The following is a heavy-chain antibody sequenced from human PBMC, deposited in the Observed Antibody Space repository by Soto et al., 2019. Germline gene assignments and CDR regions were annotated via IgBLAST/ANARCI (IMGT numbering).Heavy chain of an antibody. CDR3: TSRYYFDY. CDR1: GFTFNNCA. CDR2: ISASGGVT. Sequence: EVQLLESGGGLVQPGGSLRLSCAASGFTFNNCAMSWVRQAPGKGLEWVSAISASGGVTYYADSVKGRFTISRDNSKNTRYLEMNGLRAEDTAGYYCTSRYYFDYWGQGTLVTVSS. J-gene: IGHJ4*02. V-gene: IGHV3-23*01.